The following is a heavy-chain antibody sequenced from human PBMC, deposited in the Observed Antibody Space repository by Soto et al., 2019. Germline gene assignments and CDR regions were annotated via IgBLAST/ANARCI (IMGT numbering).Heavy chain of an antibody. V-gene: IGHV3-23*01. Sequence: GGSLRLSCAASGFTFDSHAMSWVRQAPGKGLEWVSGISGSGVKTDFANSVKGRFTISRDNSKNTLYLQMNSLRADDTAVYYCLRAGGAYSRYYALDQWGQGTLVTVSS. CDR1: GFTFDSHA. D-gene: IGHD5-12*01. CDR2: ISGSGVKT. J-gene: IGHJ4*02. CDR3: LRAGGAYSRYYALDQ.